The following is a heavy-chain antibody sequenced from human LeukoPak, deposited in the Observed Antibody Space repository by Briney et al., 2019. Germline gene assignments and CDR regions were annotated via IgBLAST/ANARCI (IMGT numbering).Heavy chain of an antibody. CDR3: AGPRYSSSWDNWFDP. Sequence: SETLSLTCTVSGGSISSYYWNWIRQPPGKGLEWIGYIHYSGSTNYNPSLNSRVTISVDTSKNQFSLKLSSVTAADTAVYYCAGPRYSSSWDNWFDPWGQGTLVTVSS. CDR1: GGSISSYY. CDR2: IHYSGST. V-gene: IGHV4-59*01. D-gene: IGHD6-13*01. J-gene: IGHJ5*02.